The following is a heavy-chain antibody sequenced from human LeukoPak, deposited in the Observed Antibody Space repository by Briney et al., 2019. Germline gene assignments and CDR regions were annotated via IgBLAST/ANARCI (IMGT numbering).Heavy chain of an antibody. D-gene: IGHD1-7*01. CDR3: ARGELELRAFDI. CDR2: IYTSGST. Sequence: SETLSLTCAVYGGSFSGYYWSWIRQPAGKGLEWIGRIYTSGSTNYNPSLKSRVTISVDTSKNQFSLKLSSVTAADTAVYYCARGELELRAFDIWGQGTMVTVSS. V-gene: IGHV4-59*10. J-gene: IGHJ3*02. CDR1: GGSFSGYY.